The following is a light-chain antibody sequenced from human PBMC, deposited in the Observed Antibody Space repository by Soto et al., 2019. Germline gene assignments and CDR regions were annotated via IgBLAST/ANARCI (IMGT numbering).Light chain of an antibody. CDR2: GNS. J-gene: IGLJ1*01. Sequence: QSVLRQPPSVSGAPGQRVTISCTESSSNIGAGYDVYWYQQLPGTAPKLLIYGNSNRPSGVPDRFSGSKSGTSASLAITGLQAEDEADYYCQSYDSSLSGYVFGTGTKLTVL. CDR3: QSYDSSLSGYV. V-gene: IGLV1-40*01. CDR1: SSNIGAGYD.